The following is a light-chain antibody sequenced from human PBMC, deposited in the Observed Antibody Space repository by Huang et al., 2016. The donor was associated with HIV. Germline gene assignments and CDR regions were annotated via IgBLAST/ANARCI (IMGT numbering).Light chain of an antibody. CDR1: QSIGKY. CDR3: HQRSNWLPYT. Sequence: EIVLTQSPATLSLSPGQRATLSCRASQSIGKYLAWYQQRPGQPPRLLIYDASNRATGIPTRFSGRGSGTDFTLTISRLEPEDFAVYYCHQRSNWLPYTFGQGTKLEIK. V-gene: IGKV3-11*01. CDR2: DAS. J-gene: IGKJ2*01.